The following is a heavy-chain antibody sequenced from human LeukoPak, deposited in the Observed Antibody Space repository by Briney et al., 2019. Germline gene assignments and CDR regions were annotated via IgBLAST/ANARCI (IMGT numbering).Heavy chain of an antibody. CDR1: GFTFTSFA. CDR3: ARDRIGAAGDRGLFDP. D-gene: IGHD6-13*01. Sequence: PGGSLRLSCTASGFTFTSFAMHWVRQAPGKGPEWVSVISFHGNNEYYADSVKGRFTISRDNFKNTLYLQMNSLRVEDTAVYYCARDRIGAAGDRGLFDPWGQGTLVTVSS. J-gene: IGHJ5*02. V-gene: IGHV3-30-3*01. CDR2: ISFHGNNE.